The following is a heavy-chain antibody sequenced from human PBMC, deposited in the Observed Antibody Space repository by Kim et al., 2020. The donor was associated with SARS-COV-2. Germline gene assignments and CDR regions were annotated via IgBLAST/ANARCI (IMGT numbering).Heavy chain of an antibody. Sequence: YADSVKGRFTISRDDSKSTLYLQMNSLRVEDTAVYYCARDPASITTYFDHWGQGVLVTVSS. J-gene: IGHJ4*02. V-gene: IGHV3-33*01. CDR3: ARDPASITTYFDH. D-gene: IGHD4-4*01.